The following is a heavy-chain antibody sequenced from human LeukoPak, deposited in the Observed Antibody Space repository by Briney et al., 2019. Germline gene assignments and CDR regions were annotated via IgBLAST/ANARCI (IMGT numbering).Heavy chain of an antibody. J-gene: IGHJ4*02. CDR3: ARDAEYYDFWSGYHY. Sequence: ASVKVSCKVSGYTLTDYYMHWVQQAPGKGLEWMGWISAYNGNTNYAQKLQGRVTMTTDTSTSTAYMELRSLRSDDTAVYYCARDAEYYDFWSGYHYWGQGTLVTVSS. CDR2: ISAYNGNT. D-gene: IGHD3-3*01. CDR1: GYTLTDYY. V-gene: IGHV1-18*01.